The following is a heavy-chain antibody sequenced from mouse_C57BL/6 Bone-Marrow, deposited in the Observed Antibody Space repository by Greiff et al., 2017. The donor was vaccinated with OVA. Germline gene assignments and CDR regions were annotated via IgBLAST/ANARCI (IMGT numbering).Heavy chain of an antibody. CDR3: ARRDYYGPLAY. CDR1: GFTFSSYG. CDR2: ISSGGSYT. Sequence: EVMLVESGGDLVKPGGSLKLSCAASGFTFSSYGMSWVRQTPDKRLEWVATISSGGSYTYYPDSVKGRFTISRDNAKNTLYLQMSSLKSADTAMYYCARRDYYGPLAYWGQGTLVTVSA. V-gene: IGHV5-6*02. D-gene: IGHD1-1*01. J-gene: IGHJ3*01.